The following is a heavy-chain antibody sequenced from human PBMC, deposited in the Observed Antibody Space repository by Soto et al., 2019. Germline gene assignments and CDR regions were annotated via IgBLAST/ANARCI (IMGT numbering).Heavy chain of an antibody. Sequence: TLSLTCTVSGSSITYGAYSWSWIRQTPGKGLEWIGYINHLETTFYNPSFESRLTLSIDRTKNQFSLNLKSMSAADRAVYFCARGGGFDSFDYWGQGILVTVSS. V-gene: IGHV4-30-2*01. CDR3: ARGGGFDSFDY. CDR2: INHLETT. D-gene: IGHD3-10*01. J-gene: IGHJ4*02. CDR1: GSSITYGAYS.